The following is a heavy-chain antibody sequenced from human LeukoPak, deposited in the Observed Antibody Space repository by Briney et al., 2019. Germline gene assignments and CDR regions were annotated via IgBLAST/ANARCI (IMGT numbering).Heavy chain of an antibody. CDR2: IRSKAYGGTT. Sequence: GGSLRLSCTASGFTFGDYAMSWVRQAPGKGLEWAGFIRSKAYGGTTEYAASVKGRFTISRDDSKSIAYLQMNSLKTEDTAVYYCTRAVVGATNLDYWGQGTLVTVSS. CDR3: TRAVVGATNLDY. D-gene: IGHD1-26*01. J-gene: IGHJ4*02. CDR1: GFTFGDYA. V-gene: IGHV3-49*04.